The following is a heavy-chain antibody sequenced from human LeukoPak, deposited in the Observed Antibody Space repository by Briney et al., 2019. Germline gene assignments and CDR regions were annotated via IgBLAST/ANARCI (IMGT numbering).Heavy chain of an antibody. J-gene: IGHJ4*02. CDR3: ARAFDY. V-gene: IGHV3-48*03. CDR2: ISSSGSSI. Sequence: GGSLRLSCVASGFTFSSHEMNWVRQAPGKGLEWVSSISSSGSSIRYADSVKGRFTVSRDNAKNTLHLQMNSLRAEDTSVYYCARAFDYWGQGALVTVSS. CDR1: GFTFSSHE.